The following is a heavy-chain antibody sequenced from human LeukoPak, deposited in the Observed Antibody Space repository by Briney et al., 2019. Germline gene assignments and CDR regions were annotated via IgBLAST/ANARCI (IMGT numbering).Heavy chain of an antibody. CDR3: ARLAGGSYSDY. CDR2: IRYDGNNK. V-gene: IGHV3-30*02. D-gene: IGHD1-26*01. Sequence: GGSLRLSCAASGFTFNNYGMHWVRQAPGKGLEWVAFIRYDGNNKYYADSVKGRFSISRDNSKNTLYLQMGSLRAEDMAVYYCARLAGGSYSDYWGQGTLVTVSS. CDR1: GFTFNNYG. J-gene: IGHJ4*02.